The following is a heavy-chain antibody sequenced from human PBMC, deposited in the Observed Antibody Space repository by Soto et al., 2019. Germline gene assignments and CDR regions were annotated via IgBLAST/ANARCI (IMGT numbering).Heavy chain of an antibody. CDR2: ISGSNSYL. CDR1: GFTFSSYE. J-gene: IGHJ3*01. D-gene: IGHD2-15*01. CDR3: AREVISMGGPDAFDV. V-gene: IGHV3-21*01. Sequence: GGSLRLSCVASGFTFSSYEMNWVRQAPGKGLEWVSAISGSNSYLYYTDSVKGRFTASRDNAKNSLYLQMNSLRAEDTAVYYCAREVISMGGPDAFDVWGQGTMVTVPS.